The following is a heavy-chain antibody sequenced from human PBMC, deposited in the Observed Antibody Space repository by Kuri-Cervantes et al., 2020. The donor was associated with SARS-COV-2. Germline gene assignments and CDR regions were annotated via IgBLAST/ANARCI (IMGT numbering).Heavy chain of an antibody. Sequence: SVKVFCKASGGTFSSYAISWVRQAPGQGLEWMGGIIPIFGTANYAQKFQGRVTITADESTSTAYMELSGLRSDDTAVYYCVRFRYYDSSRNASDIWGQGTLVTVSS. D-gene: IGHD3-22*01. V-gene: IGHV1-69*13. J-gene: IGHJ3*02. CDR1: GGTFSSYA. CDR2: IIPIFGTA. CDR3: VRFRYYDSSRNASDI.